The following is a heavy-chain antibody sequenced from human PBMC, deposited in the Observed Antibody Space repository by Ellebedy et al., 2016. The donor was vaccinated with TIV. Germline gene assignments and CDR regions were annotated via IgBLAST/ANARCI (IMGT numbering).Heavy chain of an antibody. CDR3: ARESGGYDFWSGYYALDYYGMDV. V-gene: IGHV3-21*01. D-gene: IGHD3-3*01. CDR1: EFTFSAYS. J-gene: IGHJ6*02. Sequence: GESLKISCAASEFTFSAYSMNWVRQAPGKGLEWVSSISSTSTYTFYADSVKGRFTIYRDNAKNSLYLQMNSLRAEDTAVYFCARESGGYDFWSGYYALDYYGMDVWGQGTTVTVSS. CDR2: ISSTSTYT.